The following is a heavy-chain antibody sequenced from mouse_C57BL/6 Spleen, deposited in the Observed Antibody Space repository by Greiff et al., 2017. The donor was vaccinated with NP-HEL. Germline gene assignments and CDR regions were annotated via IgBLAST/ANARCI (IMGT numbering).Heavy chain of an antibody. CDR1: GYSFTDYN. J-gene: IGHJ2*01. CDR2: INPNYGTT. V-gene: IGHV1-39*01. Sequence: EVQLQQSGPELVKPGASVKISCKASGYSFTDYNMNWVKQSNGKSLEWIGVINPNYGTTSYNQKFKGKATLTVDQSSSTAYMQLNSLTSEDSAVYYCARRGERSMMVTTYFFDYWGQGTTLTVSS. CDR3: ARRGERSMMVTTYFFDY. D-gene: IGHD2-3*01.